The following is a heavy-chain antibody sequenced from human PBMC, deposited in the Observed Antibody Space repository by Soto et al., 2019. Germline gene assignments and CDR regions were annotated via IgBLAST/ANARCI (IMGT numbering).Heavy chain of an antibody. CDR1: GGSISSSSYY. Sequence: SETLSLTCTVPGGSISSSSYYLSWIRQPPGKGLEWIGSIYYSGSTYYNPSLKSRVTISVDTSKNQFSLKLSSVTAADTAVYYCASATNYGDYGGWFDPWGQGTLVTVSS. V-gene: IGHV4-39*01. D-gene: IGHD4-17*01. CDR3: ASATNYGDYGGWFDP. CDR2: IYYSGST. J-gene: IGHJ5*02.